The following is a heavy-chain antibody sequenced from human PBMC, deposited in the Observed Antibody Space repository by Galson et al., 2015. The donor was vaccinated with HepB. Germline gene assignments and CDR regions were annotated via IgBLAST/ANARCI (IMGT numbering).Heavy chain of an antibody. D-gene: IGHD6-19*01. J-gene: IGHJ4*02. CDR3: ANYISGWTGIDY. V-gene: IGHV3-23*01. Sequence: SLRLSCAASGFTFSSYAMTWVRQAPGKGLEWVSAISDSGGSTYYADSVKGRFTISRDNSKNTLYLQMNSLRAEDTAVYYCANYISGWTGIDYWGQGTLVTVSS. CDR1: GFTFSSYA. CDR2: ISDSGGST.